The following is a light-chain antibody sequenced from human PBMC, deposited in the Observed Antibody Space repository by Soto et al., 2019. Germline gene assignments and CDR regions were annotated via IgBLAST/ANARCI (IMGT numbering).Light chain of an antibody. CDR1: QSVSNY. CDR2: ETS. V-gene: IGKV3-11*01. J-gene: IGKJ5*01. CDR3: QQRHNWRDT. Sequence: EIVLTQSPATLSLSTGESATLSFRASQSVSNYSTWYHQKPGQAPRLLMYETSRRATGIPARFSGSGSGTDFTLTISSLEPEDFAVYYCQQRHNWRDTFGQGTRLEI.